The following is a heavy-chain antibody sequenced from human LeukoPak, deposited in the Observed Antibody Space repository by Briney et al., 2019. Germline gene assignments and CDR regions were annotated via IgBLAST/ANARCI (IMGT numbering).Heavy chain of an antibody. V-gene: IGHV1-69*04. Sequence: GASVKVSCKASGGTFSSYAISWVRQAPGQGLEWMGRIIPILGIANYAQKFQGRVTITADKSTSTAYMELSSLRSEDTAVYYCARDQGSSPTGYWGQGTLVTVSS. J-gene: IGHJ4*02. CDR3: ARDQGSSPTGY. CDR1: GGTFSSYA. CDR2: IIPILGIA. D-gene: IGHD6-13*01.